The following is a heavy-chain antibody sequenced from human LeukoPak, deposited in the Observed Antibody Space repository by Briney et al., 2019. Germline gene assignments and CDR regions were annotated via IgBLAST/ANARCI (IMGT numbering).Heavy chain of an antibody. CDR2: ISYDGSNK. Sequence: GGSLRLSCAASGFTFSSYAMHWVRQAPGKGLEWVAVISYDGSNKYYADSVKGRFTISRDNSKNTLYLQMNSLRAEDTAVYYCARGKYYYESSGYSLDYWGQGTLVTVSS. V-gene: IGHV3-30*04. CDR3: ARGKYYYESSGYSLDY. D-gene: IGHD3-22*01. CDR1: GFTFSSYA. J-gene: IGHJ4*02.